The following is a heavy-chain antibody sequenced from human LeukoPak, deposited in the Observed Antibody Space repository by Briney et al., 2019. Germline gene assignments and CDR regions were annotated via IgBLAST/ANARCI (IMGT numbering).Heavy chain of an antibody. CDR3: ASPEDQYSTNYYFDY. V-gene: IGHV1-69*01. J-gene: IGHJ4*02. CDR2: IIPIFGTA. CDR1: GGTFSSYA. D-gene: IGHD6-6*01. Sequence: ASVKVSCKASGGTFSSYAISWVRQAPGQGLEWMGGIIPIFGTANYAQKFQGRVTITADESTSTAYMELSSLRSEDTAVYYCASPEDQYSTNYYFDYWGQGTLVTVSS.